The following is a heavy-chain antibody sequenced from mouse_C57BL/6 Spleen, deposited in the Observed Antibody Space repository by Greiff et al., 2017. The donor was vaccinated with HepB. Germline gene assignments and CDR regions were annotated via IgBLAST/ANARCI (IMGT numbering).Heavy chain of an antibody. CDR1: GYTFTSYW. J-gene: IGHJ2*01. V-gene: IGHV1-50*01. CDR2: IDLSDSYT. CDR3: ARFPDFDY. Sequence: VQLQQPGAELVKPGASVKLSCKASGYTFTSYWMQWVKQRPGQGLEWIGEIDLSDSYTNYNQKFKGKATLTVDTSSSTAYMQLSSLTSEDSAVYYCARFPDFDYWGQGTTLTVSS.